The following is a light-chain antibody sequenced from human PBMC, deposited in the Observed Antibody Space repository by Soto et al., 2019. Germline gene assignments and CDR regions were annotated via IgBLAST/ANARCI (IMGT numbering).Light chain of an antibody. Sequence: EFVLQQSPGTLSLSRGEGATLSFMASQTVRNNYLAWYQQKPGQAPRLLIYDAFSRATGIPDRLSGSGSGIDFTLTISSLQPEDFATYYCQQSYITPRTFGQGTKVDIK. J-gene: IGKJ1*01. CDR2: DAF. CDR3: QQSYITPRT. V-gene: IGKV3D-20*02. CDR1: QTVRNNY.